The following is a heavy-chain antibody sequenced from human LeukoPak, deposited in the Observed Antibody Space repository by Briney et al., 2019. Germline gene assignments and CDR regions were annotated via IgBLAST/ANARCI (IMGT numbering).Heavy chain of an antibody. CDR1: GITISSYA. D-gene: IGHD6-13*01. CDR2: ISHDGRNK. Sequence: GGSLRLSCIVSGITISSYAMHWVRQAPGKGLEWVAVISHDGRNKYYADSVKGRFTISRETSKNTLYLHMSSLIIEDTAVYFCASRQQSGAFDIWGQGTMVTVSS. V-gene: IGHV3-30*04. CDR3: ASRQQSGAFDI. J-gene: IGHJ3*02.